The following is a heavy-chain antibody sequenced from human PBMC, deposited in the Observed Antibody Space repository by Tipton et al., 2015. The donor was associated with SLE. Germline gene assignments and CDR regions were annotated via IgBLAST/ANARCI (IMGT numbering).Heavy chain of an antibody. D-gene: IGHD3-22*01. CDR3: ARGDYDSRTFDP. CDR2: IYYSGST. J-gene: IGHJ5*02. V-gene: IGHV4-59*01. CDR1: GGSISSYY. Sequence: TLSLTCTVSGGSISSYYWSWIRQPPGKGLEWIGYIYYSGSTNYNPSLKSRVTLSVDTSKNQFSLKLSSVTAADTAVYYCARGDYDSRTFDPWGQGTLVTVSS.